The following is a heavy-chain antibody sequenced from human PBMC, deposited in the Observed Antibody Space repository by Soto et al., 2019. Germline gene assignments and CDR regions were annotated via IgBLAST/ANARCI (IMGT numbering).Heavy chain of an antibody. D-gene: IGHD5-18*01. V-gene: IGHV5-51*01. CDR2: IYPGDSDT. J-gene: IGHJ3*02. CDR3: ASLDTAMVGANAFDI. CDR1: GYSFTSYW. Sequence: GESLKISCKGSGYSFTSYWIGWVRQMPGKGLEWMGIIYPGDSDTRYSPSFQGQVTISADKSISTAYLQWSSLKASDTAMYYCASLDTAMVGANAFDIWGQGTMVTVSS.